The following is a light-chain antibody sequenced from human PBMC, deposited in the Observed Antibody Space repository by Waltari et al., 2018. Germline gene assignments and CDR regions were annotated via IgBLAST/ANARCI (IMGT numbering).Light chain of an antibody. CDR2: DVN. CDR3: CSYAGSYIFGV. V-gene: IGLV2-11*01. Sequence: QSALTQPRSVSGSPGQSVTISCTGTSSDVGGYNYVSWYQQHPGKAPKLMIHDVNKRPSGVPDRFSGSKSGNTASLIISGLQAEDEADYYCCSYAGSYIFGVFGGGTKLTVL. CDR1: SSDVGGYNY. J-gene: IGLJ2*01.